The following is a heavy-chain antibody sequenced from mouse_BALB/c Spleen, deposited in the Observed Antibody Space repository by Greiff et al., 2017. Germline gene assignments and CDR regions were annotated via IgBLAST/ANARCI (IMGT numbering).Heavy chain of an antibody. CDR3: ARTLAY. CDR2: ISSGSSTI. V-gene: IGHV5-17*02. CDR1: GFTFSSFG. Sequence: EVQLVESGGGLVQPGGSRKLSCAASGFTFSSFGMHWVRQAPEKGLEWVAYISSGSSTIYYADTVKGRFTISRDNPKNTLFLQMTSLRSEDTAMYYCARTLAYWGQGTLVTVSA. J-gene: IGHJ3*01.